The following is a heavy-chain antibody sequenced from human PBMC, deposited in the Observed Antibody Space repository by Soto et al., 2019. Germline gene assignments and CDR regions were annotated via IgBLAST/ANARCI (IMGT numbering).Heavy chain of an antibody. CDR1: GYTFTSYG. D-gene: IGHD1-26*01. V-gene: IGHV1-18*01. J-gene: IGHJ4*02. Sequence: SVKVSCKASGYTFTSYGISWVRQAPGQGLEWMGWISAYNANTNYAQKLQGRVTMTTDTSTSTSYMELRSLRSDDTAVYFCARDRLGATGDYWGQGTLVTVSS. CDR3: ARDRLGATGDY. CDR2: ISAYNANT.